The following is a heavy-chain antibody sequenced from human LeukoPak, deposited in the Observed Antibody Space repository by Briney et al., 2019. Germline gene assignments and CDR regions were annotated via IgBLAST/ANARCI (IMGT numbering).Heavy chain of an antibody. D-gene: IGHD4-17*01. CDR3: AIVDYGDTGYFDY. Sequence: GGSLRLSCAASGFTFDDYAMHWVRQAPGKGLEWVSGISWNSGSIGYADSVKGRFTTSRDSAKNSLYLQMNSLRAEDTALYYCAIVDYGDTGYFDYWGQGTLVTVSS. CDR1: GFTFDDYA. CDR2: ISWNSGSI. J-gene: IGHJ4*02. V-gene: IGHV3-9*01.